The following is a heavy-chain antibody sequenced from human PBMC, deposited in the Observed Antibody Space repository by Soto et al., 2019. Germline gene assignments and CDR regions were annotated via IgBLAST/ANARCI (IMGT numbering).Heavy chain of an antibody. Sequence: QVQLVESGGGVVQPGRSLRLSCAASGFTFSSYGMHWVRQAPGKGLEWVAVIIYDGSTKYYADSVKGRFTISRDNSKSTLYLQTNNLRAEDTAVYYCAKDRMGAGVRGYFDYWGQGTLVTVSS. V-gene: IGHV3-30*18. CDR2: IIYDGSTK. J-gene: IGHJ4*02. CDR3: AKDRMGAGVRGYFDY. CDR1: GFTFSSYG. D-gene: IGHD3-10*01.